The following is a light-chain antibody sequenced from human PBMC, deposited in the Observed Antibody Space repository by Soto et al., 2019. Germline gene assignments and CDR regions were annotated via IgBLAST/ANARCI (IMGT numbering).Light chain of an antibody. J-gene: IGLJ1*01. CDR2: DVT. Sequence: QSALTQPAFVSGSPGQSITISCTGTNSDVGGYNFVSWYQQHPGKVPKLMIYDVTNRPSGVSNRFSGSKSGNTASLTISGLQAEDEADYYCSSYTSSSTLVFGTVTKLNVL. CDR3: SSYTSSSTLV. V-gene: IGLV2-14*01. CDR1: NSDVGGYNF.